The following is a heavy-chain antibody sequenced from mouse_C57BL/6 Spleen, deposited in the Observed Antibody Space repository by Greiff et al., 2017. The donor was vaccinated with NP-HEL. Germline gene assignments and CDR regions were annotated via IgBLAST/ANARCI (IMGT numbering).Heavy chain of an antibody. Sequence: VQLQQSGPELVKPGASVKISCKASGYAFSSSWMNWVKQRPGKGLEWIGRIYPGDGDTNYNGKFKGKATLTADKSSSTAYMQLSSLTSEDSAVYFCARQVGSSFWYFDVWGTGTTVTVSS. CDR1: GYAFSSSW. J-gene: IGHJ1*03. V-gene: IGHV1-82*01. CDR3: ARQVGSSFWYFDV. D-gene: IGHD1-1*01. CDR2: IYPGDGDT.